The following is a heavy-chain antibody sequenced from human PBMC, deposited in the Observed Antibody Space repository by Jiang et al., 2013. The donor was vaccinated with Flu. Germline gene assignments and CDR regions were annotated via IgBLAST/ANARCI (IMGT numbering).Heavy chain of an antibody. D-gene: IGHD2-21*02. CDR1: GFSLSNSIMG. J-gene: IGHJ4*02. V-gene: IGHV2-26*01. Sequence: TQTLTLTCTVSGFSLSNSIMGVSWIRQPPGKALEWLALIFSNDEKSYRTSLKSRLTISRGTSKSQVVLTMTNMDPVDTATYYCARIHYSCGGDCYYYFDYWGQGTLVTVSS. CDR2: IFSNDEK. CDR3: ARIHYSCGGDCYYYFDY.